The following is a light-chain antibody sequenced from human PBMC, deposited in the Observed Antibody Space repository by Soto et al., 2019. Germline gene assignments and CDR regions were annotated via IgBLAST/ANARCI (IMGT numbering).Light chain of an antibody. J-gene: IGLJ2*01. V-gene: IGLV3-21*04. Sequence: SYELTQPPSVSVAPGKTARITCGGNNIGSKSVHWHQQKPGQAPVLVIYYDSDRPSGIPERFSGSNSGNTATLTISRVEAGDEADYYCQVWDSSSDHPAVVFGGGTKVTVL. CDR3: QVWDSSSDHPAVV. CDR1: NIGSKS. CDR2: YDS.